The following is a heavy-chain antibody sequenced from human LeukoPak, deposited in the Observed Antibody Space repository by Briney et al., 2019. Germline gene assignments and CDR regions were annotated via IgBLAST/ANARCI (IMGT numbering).Heavy chain of an antibody. J-gene: IGHJ6*02. CDR3: ARGAAAYYYGMDV. Sequence: GSLRLSCAASGFTFSNAWMSWIRQPPGKGLEWIGEINHSGSTNYNPSLKSRVTISVDTSKNQFSLKLSSVTAADTAVYYCARGAAAYYYGMDVWGQGTTVTVSS. CDR2: INHSGST. D-gene: IGHD6-13*01. V-gene: IGHV4-34*01. CDR1: GFTFSNAW.